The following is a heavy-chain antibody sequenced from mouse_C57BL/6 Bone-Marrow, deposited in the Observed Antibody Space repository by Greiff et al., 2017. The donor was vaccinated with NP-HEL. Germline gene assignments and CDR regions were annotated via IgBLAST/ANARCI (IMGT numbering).Heavy chain of an antibody. CDR2: INPKNGST. CDR1: GYTFTDYY. Sequence: EVQLQQSGPELVKPGASVKIPCKASGYTFTDYYMDWVKQSPGKSLEWIGGINPKNGSTIYNKKFKGKATLTADTSSSTAYMELRSLTSEDTAGDYIAKSRLGRYFDVWGTGTTVTVSS. J-gene: IGHJ1*03. D-gene: IGHD3-1*01. V-gene: IGHV1-18*01. CDR3: AKSRLGRYFDV.